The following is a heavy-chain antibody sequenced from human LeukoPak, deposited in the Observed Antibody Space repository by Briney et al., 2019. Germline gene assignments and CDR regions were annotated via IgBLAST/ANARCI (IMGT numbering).Heavy chain of an antibody. V-gene: IGHV1-18*01. CDR3: ARGGHGYCSGGSCYSYMDV. CDR2: ISAYNGNT. Sequence: ASVKVSCKASGYTFTSYGISWVRQAPGQGLEWMGWISAYNGNTNYAQKLQGRVTMTTDTSTSTAYMELRSLGSDDTAVYYCARGGHGYCSGGSCYSYMDVWGKGTTVTVSS. J-gene: IGHJ6*03. D-gene: IGHD2-15*01. CDR1: GYTFTSYG.